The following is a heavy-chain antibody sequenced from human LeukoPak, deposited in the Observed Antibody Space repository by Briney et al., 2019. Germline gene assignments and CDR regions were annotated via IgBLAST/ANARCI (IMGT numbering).Heavy chain of an antibody. CDR1: GGSISSYY. J-gene: IGHJ4*02. CDR2: IYYSGST. CDR3: ARARGRAAAGPFDY. D-gene: IGHD6-13*01. Sequence: SETLSLTCTVSGGSISSYYWSWIRQPPGKGLEWIGYIYYSGSTNYNPSLKSRVTISVDTSKNQFSLKLSSVTAADTAVYHCARARGRAAAGPFDYWGQGTLVTVSS. V-gene: IGHV4-59*01.